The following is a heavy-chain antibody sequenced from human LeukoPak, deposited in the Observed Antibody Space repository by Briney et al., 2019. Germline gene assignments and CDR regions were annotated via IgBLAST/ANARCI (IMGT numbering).Heavy chain of an antibody. CDR1: GFTFSNAW. J-gene: IGHJ4*02. V-gene: IGHV3-15*01. CDR3: TTEGEVVRGVSLDC. CDR2: IKSKSDGGTT. D-gene: IGHD3-10*01. Sequence: GGSLRLSCAASGFTFSNAWMNWVRQAPGKGLEWVGRIKSKSDGGTTDYAAPVKGRFTVSRDDSKNTLYLQMNSLKTEDTAVYYCTTEGEVVRGVSLDCWGQGTLVTVSS.